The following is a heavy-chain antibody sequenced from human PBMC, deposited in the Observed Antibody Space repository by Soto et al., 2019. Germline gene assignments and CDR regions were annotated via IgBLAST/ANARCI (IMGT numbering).Heavy chain of an antibody. D-gene: IGHD1-26*01. Sequence: GGSLRLSCAASGFTFSSYAMSWVRQAPGKWLEWVSAISGSGGSTYYAKSMKGRFTISRENSKNKLYLQRNSLRAEDTAGYYCEKDPRGVARASDYWGQGNLVTVSS. CDR3: EKDPRGVARASDY. J-gene: IGHJ4*02. CDR1: GFTFSSYA. CDR2: ISGSGGST. V-gene: IGHV3-23*01.